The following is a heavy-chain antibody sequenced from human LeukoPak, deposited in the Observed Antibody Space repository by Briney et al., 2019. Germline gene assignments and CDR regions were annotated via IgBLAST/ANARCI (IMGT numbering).Heavy chain of an antibody. CDR3: ARWDAHYHEGDNWFDP. Sequence: GASVTVSCKASGDSFTNYAIVWVRQAPGQGLEWMGGIVPGFHTTDYAQRFQGRLIITADESTTTAHMELSSLTSEDTAMYYCARWDAHYHEGDNWFDPWGQGTLVTVSS. CDR1: GDSFTNYA. J-gene: IGHJ5*02. D-gene: IGHD3-22*01. V-gene: IGHV1-69*13. CDR2: IVPGFHTT.